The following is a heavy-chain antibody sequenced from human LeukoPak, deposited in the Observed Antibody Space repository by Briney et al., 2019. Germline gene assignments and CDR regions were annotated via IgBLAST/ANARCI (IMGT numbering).Heavy chain of an antibody. CDR1: VFSDTNNY. J-gene: IGHJ4*02. V-gene: IGHV3-53*01. D-gene: IGHD5-24*01. Sequence: GGSLRLSCAVCVFSDTNNYMSWVRQAPGKGLEWVSVFYVGGATYYADSVKGRFTISRDNSENTLYLQMKSLRAEDTAVYYCARGDGYNFFDYWGQGTLVTVSS. CDR3: ARGDGYNFFDY. CDR2: FYVGGAT.